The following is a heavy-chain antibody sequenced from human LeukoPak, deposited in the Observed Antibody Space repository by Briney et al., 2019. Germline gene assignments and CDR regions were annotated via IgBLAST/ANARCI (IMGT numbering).Heavy chain of an antibody. Sequence: SETQSLTCAVYGGSFSGYYWSWIRQPPGKGLEWIGEINHSGSTNYNPSLKSRVTISVDTSKNQFSLELSSVTAADTAVYYCARGRSGSYLNSCRLGTFDYWGQGTLVTVSS. V-gene: IGHV4-34*01. CDR3: ARGRSGSYLNSCRLGTFDY. D-gene: IGHD1-26*01. CDR1: GGSFSGYY. CDR2: INHSGST. J-gene: IGHJ4*02.